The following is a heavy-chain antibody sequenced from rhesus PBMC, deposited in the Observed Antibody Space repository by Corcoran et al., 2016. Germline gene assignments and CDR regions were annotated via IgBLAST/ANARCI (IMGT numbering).Heavy chain of an antibody. CDR1: GGSISSNY. Sequence: QVQLQESGPGLVKPSETLSLTCAVSGGSISSNYWSWIRQPPGKGLEGIGLISGSGGSTDYNPPPKSRVTISTDTSKNQFSLKLSSVTAADTAVYYCARERRGVTLFDYWGQGVLVTVSS. CDR2: ISGSGGST. D-gene: IGHD3-9*01. CDR3: ARERRGVTLFDY. V-gene: IGHV4-173*01. J-gene: IGHJ4*01.